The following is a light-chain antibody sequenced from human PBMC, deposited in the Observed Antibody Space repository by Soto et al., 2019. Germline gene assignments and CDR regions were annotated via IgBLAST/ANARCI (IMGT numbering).Light chain of an antibody. Sequence: QSALTQPASVSGSPGQSITISCTGTSSDVGAYNYVSWYQQHPGKVPKLMIYEVSNRPSGVSSRFSGSKSGNTASLTISGLQPEDEADYYCNSYTTSTTVVFGGGTKLTVL. V-gene: IGLV2-14*01. CDR2: EVS. J-gene: IGLJ2*01. CDR3: NSYTTSTTVV. CDR1: SSDVGAYNY.